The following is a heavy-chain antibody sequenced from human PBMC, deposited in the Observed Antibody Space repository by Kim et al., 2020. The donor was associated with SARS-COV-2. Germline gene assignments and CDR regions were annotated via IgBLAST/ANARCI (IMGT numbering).Heavy chain of an antibody. V-gene: IGHV3-23*01. J-gene: IGHJ6*03. CDR3: AKPTHYGSGSSYNGFYYFMGV. Sequence: GGSLRLSCVASGFSFNIYAMTWVRQAPGEGPEWVSAISGSSDSTYYADSVTGRFTISRDKSKNTLYLQMNSLRVEDTAIYYCAKPTHYGSGSSYNGFYYFMGVWGKGTMVTVSS. CDR2: ISGSSDST. D-gene: IGHD3-10*01. CDR1: GFSFNIYA.